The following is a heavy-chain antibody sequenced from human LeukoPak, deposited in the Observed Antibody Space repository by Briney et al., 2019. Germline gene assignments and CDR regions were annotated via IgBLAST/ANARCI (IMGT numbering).Heavy chain of an antibody. Sequence: ASVKVSCKASGYTFTSYAMHWVRQAPGQRLEWMGWINAGNGNTKYSQKFQGRVTITRDTSASTAYMELSSLRSEDTAVYYCARDGGPAARIDYWGQGTLVTVSS. CDR3: ARDGGPAARIDY. CDR2: INAGNGNT. D-gene: IGHD2-2*01. CDR1: GYTFTSYA. J-gene: IGHJ4*02. V-gene: IGHV1-3*01.